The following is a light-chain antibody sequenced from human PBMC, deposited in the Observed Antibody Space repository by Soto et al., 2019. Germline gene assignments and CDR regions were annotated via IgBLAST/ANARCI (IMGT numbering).Light chain of an antibody. Sequence: ENLLTQSPGTLSLSPGARVTLSCRASQSVSSNYLAWYQQKPGQAPRLLIYGSSSKATGIPAGFRGSGSQTDFTLIISRLKAEDFAWYYCHQYVCSLGPFGQGTKVEI. J-gene: IGKJ1*01. CDR1: QSVSSNY. V-gene: IGKV3-20*01. CDR2: GSS. CDR3: HQYVCSLGP.